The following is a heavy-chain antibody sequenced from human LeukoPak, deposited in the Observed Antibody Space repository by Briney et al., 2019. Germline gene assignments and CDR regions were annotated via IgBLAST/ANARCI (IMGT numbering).Heavy chain of an antibody. J-gene: IGHJ3*02. CDR1: GGXISSGGLY. V-gene: IGHV4-39*01. CDR3: ASLGGAFDI. CDR2: IYYSGST. Sequence: SETLSLTCTVSGGXISSGGLYWSWIRQHPGKGLEWIGRIYYSGSTYYNPSLKSPVTISVDTSKNQFSLKLSSVTAADTAVYYCASLGGAFDIWGQGTMVTVSS.